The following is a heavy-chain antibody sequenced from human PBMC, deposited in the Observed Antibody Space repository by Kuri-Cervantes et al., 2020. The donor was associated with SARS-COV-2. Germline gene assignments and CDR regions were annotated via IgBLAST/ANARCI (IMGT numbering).Heavy chain of an antibody. Sequence: ASVKVSCKASGYTFTGYYMHWVRQAPGQGLEWMGWINPNSGGTNYAQKFQGRVTMTRDTSISTAYMELSRLRYDDTAVYYCARGGIAARPSPFDYWGQGTLVTVSS. D-gene: IGHD6-6*01. CDR2: INPNSGGT. CDR1: GYTFTGYY. CDR3: ARGGIAARPSPFDY. V-gene: IGHV1-2*02. J-gene: IGHJ4*02.